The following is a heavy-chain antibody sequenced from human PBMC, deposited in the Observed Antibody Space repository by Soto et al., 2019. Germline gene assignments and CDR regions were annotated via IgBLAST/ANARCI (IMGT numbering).Heavy chain of an antibody. CDR3: ATGVAILTGYYPPPLDY. D-gene: IGHD3-9*01. CDR2: FDPEDGET. Sequence: ASVKVSCKVSGYTLTELSMHWVRQAPGKGLEWMGGFDPEDGETIYAQKFQGRVTMTEDTSTETAYMELSSLRSEDTAVYYCATGVAILTGYYPPPLDYWGQGTLVTVS. CDR1: GYTLTELS. V-gene: IGHV1-24*01. J-gene: IGHJ4*02.